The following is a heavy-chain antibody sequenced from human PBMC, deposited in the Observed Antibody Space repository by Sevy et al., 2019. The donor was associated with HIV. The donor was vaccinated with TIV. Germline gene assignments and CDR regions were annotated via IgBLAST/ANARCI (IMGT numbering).Heavy chain of an antibody. J-gene: IGHJ4*02. Sequence: GGSLRLSCAASGFDFSIYSMSWVRQAPGKGLEWVSTLSFGCGKINYAASVKGRFTISRDNSKSSVYLQMNNMGVEDTAVYYCAREGCTKPHDYWGQGTLVTVSS. CDR1: GFDFSIYS. V-gene: IGHV3-23*01. CDR2: LSFGCGKI. CDR3: AREGCTKPHDY. D-gene: IGHD2-8*01.